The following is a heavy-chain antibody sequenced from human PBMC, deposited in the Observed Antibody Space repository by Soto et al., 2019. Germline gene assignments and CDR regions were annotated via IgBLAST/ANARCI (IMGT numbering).Heavy chain of an antibody. CDR1: GGSVSSGRYY. J-gene: IGHJ5*02. CDR3: ARGRARTGQSFGVPGRGGWFDP. CDR2: IFYTGST. Sequence: QVLLQESGPGLVKPSETLSLTCTVSGGSVSSGRYYWSWIRQPPGKALEWIGYIFYTGSTNYNPSLKSRVNIRPGTSDNRFSLRLTSVTAADTAVYYCARGRARTGQSFGVPGRGGWFDPWGQGTLVTVSS. V-gene: IGHV4-61*01. D-gene: IGHD3-3*01.